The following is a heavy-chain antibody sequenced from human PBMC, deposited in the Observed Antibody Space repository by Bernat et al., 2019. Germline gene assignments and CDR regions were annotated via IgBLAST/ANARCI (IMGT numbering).Heavy chain of an antibody. Sequence: EVQLVESGGGLVQPGGSLRLSCAASGFTFSSYAMSWVRQAPGKGMEVISAISCSGGSTTSADSVKGRFTISRDTSKNTLYLQMNSLRAEDTAVYYCAKDLSVVVVAAFYFDYWGQGTLVTVSS. CDR2: ISCSGGST. J-gene: IGHJ4*02. CDR1: GFTFSSYA. CDR3: AKDLSVVVVAAFYFDY. V-gene: IGHV3-23*04. D-gene: IGHD2-15*01.